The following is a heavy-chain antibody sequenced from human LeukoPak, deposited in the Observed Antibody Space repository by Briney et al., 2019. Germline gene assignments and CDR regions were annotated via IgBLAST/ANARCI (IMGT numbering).Heavy chain of an antibody. CDR1: GYTFTSYY. CDR3: ARGGIAAAGPYYYYYMDV. CDR2: INPSVGST. D-gene: IGHD6-13*01. J-gene: IGHJ6*03. Sequence: GASVKVSCKASGYTFTSYYMHWVRQAPGQGPEWMGIINPSVGSTSYAQKFQGRVTITADESTSTAYMELSSLRSEDTAVYYCARGGIAAAGPYYYYYMDVWGKGTTVTISS. V-gene: IGHV1-46*01.